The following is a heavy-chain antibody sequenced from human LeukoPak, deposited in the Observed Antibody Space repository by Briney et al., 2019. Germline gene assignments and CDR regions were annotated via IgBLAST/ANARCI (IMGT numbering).Heavy chain of an antibody. CDR1: GYTFTSYD. D-gene: IGHD5-24*01. V-gene: IGHV1-8*01. CDR2: MNPNSGNT. J-gene: IGHJ4*02. Sequence: ASVKVSCKDSGYTFTSYDINWVRQATGQGLEWMGWMNPNSGNTGYAQKFQGRVTMTRDTSTSTVYMELSSLRSEDTAVYYCATLDGYRIYWGQGTLVTVSS. CDR3: ATLDGYRIY.